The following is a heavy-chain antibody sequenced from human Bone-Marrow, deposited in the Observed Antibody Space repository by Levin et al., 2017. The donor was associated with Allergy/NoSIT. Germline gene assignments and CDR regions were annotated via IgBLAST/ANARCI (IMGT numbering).Heavy chain of an antibody. J-gene: IGHJ6*02. V-gene: IGHV1-2*02. Sequence: GESLKISCKASGYTFTAYYMHWVRQAPGQGLEWMGWINPNSGGTKYAQKFQGRVTMTRDTSISTAYMELSGLRSDDTAVYYCATTHLGSTESGYYGMDVWGQGTTATVSS. CDR3: ATTHLGSTESGYYGMDV. D-gene: IGHD3-16*01. CDR1: GYTFTAYY. CDR2: INPNSGGT.